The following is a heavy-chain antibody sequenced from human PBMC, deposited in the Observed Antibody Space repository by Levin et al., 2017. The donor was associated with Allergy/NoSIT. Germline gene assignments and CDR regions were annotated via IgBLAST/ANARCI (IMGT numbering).Heavy chain of an antibody. CDR2: IYFSGTT. CDR1: GGSISSSSYY. CDR3: VATTVVPAVQGFDS. Sequence: SETLSLTCTVSGGSISSSSYYWGWIRQPPGKGLEWIGSIYFSGTTYYNPSLKSRGTISVDTSKSQFSLKLSSVTAADTAVYYCVATTVVPAVQGFDSWGQGTLVTVSS. J-gene: IGHJ4*02. D-gene: IGHD2-2*01. V-gene: IGHV4-39*07.